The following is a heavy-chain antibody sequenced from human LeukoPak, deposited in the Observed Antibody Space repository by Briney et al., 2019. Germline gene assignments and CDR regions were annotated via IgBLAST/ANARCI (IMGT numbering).Heavy chain of an antibody. D-gene: IGHD5-18*01. J-gene: IGHJ4*02. Sequence: GGSLRLSCTASGFTLGRHDMHWVRQTTGEGLEWVAALASGSQTFYAGSVKGRFTVSREDAKNSLYLQMNGLRAGDTAVYYCVREARGYHYTYFDYWGQGTLVTVSS. CDR1: GFTLGRHD. V-gene: IGHV3-13*01. CDR2: LASGSQT. CDR3: VREARGYHYTYFDY.